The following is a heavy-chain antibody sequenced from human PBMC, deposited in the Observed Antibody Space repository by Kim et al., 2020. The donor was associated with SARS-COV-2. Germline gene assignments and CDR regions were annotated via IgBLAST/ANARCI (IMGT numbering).Heavy chain of an antibody. D-gene: IGHD2-2*01. V-gene: IGHV3-33*01. CDR2: IWYDGSNK. CDR3: ARRGVACGSNSCFVDY. J-gene: IGHJ4*02. Sequence: GGSLRLSCAASGFIFSNYGMHWVRQAPGKGLEWVAVIWYDGSNKYFADSVKGRFTISRDNSKNTLYLQMDSLRAEDTAVYYCARRGVACGSNSCFVDYWGQGILVTVSS. CDR1: GFIFSNYG.